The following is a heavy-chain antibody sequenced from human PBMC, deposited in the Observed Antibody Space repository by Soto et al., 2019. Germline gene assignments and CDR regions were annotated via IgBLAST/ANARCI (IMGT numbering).Heavy chain of an antibody. Sequence: GGTLRLSCTASGFTFSSYGMHWVRQAPDKGLEWVAVISYDGSNKYYADSVKDRFTISRDNSKNTLYLQMNSLKAEDTAVYYCAKDKDSRAIDYWGQGTLVTVSS. J-gene: IGHJ4*02. V-gene: IGHV3-30*18. CDR3: AKDKDSRAIDY. CDR1: GFTFSSYG. CDR2: ISYDGSNK. D-gene: IGHD3-22*01.